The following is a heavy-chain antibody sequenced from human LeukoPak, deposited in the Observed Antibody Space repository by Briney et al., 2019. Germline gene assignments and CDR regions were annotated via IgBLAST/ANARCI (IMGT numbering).Heavy chain of an antibody. CDR1: GITFDDYA. V-gene: IGHV3-9*01. Sequence: GGSLRLSCAASGITFDDYAMHWVRQAPGKGLEWVSGISWNSGSIGYADSVKGRFTISRDDAKNSLYLQMNSLRAEDTALYYCAKGRSVVASDLFDYWGQGTLVTVSS. J-gene: IGHJ4*02. CDR2: ISWNSGSI. D-gene: IGHD2-21*01. CDR3: AKGRSVVASDLFDY.